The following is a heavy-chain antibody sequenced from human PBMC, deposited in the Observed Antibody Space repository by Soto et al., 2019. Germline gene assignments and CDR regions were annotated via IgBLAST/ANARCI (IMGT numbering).Heavy chain of an antibody. J-gene: IGHJ3*02. CDR3: ATSTTALIAFDI. D-gene: IGHD2-21*02. Sequence: GGSLRLSCAASGFTVSSSYLSWVRQSPGKGLEWVSIIYIGDSTYYADSVKGRFTLSRDNSKNTLYLQMDSLRPEDTAVYFCATSTTALIAFDIWGLGTMVTVSS. CDR2: IYIGDST. CDR1: GFTVSSSY. V-gene: IGHV3-53*01.